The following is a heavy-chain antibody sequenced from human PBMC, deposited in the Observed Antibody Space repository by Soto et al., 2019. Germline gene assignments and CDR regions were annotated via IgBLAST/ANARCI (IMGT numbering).Heavy chain of an antibody. J-gene: IGHJ6*01. V-gene: IGHV1-18*01. CDR3: AGDPGWYDSYYYGMDV. CDR2: ISAYNGNT. Sequence: QVQLVQSGAEVKKPGASVKVSCKASGYTFTSYGISWVRQAPGQGLEWMGWISAYNGNTNYAQKLQGRVTMTTDTSTSTAYMELRSLRSDDTAVDSCAGDPGWYDSYYYGMDVWGQGTTVTVSS. CDR1: GYTFTSYG. D-gene: IGHD2-15*01.